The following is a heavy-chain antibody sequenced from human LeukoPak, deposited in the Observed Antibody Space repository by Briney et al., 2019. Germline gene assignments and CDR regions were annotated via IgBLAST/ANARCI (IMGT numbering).Heavy chain of an antibody. Sequence: ASVKVSCKASGYTFTDYYIHRVRQAPGQGLEWMGIIHPSGGSTTYAQKFQGRVTVTSDTSTSTVYMELSSLRSEDTAVYYCARVLADAGTGYWGQGTLVTVSS. J-gene: IGHJ4*02. V-gene: IGHV1-46*01. CDR2: IHPSGGST. CDR1: GYTFTDYY. CDR3: ARVLADAGTGY. D-gene: IGHD6-13*01.